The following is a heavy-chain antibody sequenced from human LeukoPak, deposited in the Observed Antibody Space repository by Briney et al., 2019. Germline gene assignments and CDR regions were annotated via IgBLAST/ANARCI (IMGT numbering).Heavy chain of an antibody. CDR3: ARESSSGYRADAFDI. Sequence: PSVPLSLTCTVSGGFISSYYWIWIRQPPGKGLEWFGYIYYSGSTNYNPSLKSRVTISVDTSKNQFSLKLSSVTAADAAVYYCARESSSGYRADAFDIWGQGTMVTVSS. CDR2: IYYSGST. V-gene: IGHV4-59*01. D-gene: IGHD3-22*01. J-gene: IGHJ3*02. CDR1: GGFISSYY.